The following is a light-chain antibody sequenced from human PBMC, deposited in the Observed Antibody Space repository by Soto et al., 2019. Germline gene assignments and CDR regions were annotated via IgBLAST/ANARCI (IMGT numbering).Light chain of an antibody. J-gene: IGKJ1*01. Sequence: EIVLTQFPATLSLSPVDGATLSFRASQSVSSYLAWYQQKPGQAPSLVIYDTYIRATGIPARFSGSGFGTEFTLTISSLQPEDFAVYYCMQGAHWPRTFGQGTKVDIK. CDR2: DTY. CDR1: QSVSSY. CDR3: MQGAHWPRT. V-gene: IGKV3-11*01.